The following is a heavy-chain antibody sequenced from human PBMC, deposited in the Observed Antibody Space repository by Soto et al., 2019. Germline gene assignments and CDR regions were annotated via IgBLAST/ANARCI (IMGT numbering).Heavy chain of an antibody. CDR3: ARSGGSAGWFDP. J-gene: IGHJ5*02. Sequence: SETLSLTCVVSCYSITTGYYWGWIRQPPGKGLEWIGSISHSGTTFYSSSLKSRVTISKDASKNQFSLKVNSVIAADTAVYYCARSGGSAGWFDPWGPGSLVTVSS. D-gene: IGHD2-15*01. CDR2: ISHSGTT. CDR1: CYSITTGYY. V-gene: IGHV4-38-2*01.